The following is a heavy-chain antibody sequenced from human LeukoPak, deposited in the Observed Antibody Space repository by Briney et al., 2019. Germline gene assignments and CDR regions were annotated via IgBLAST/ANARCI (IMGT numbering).Heavy chain of an antibody. CDR3: ARESNVGSYYFDSHWFDP. J-gene: IGHJ5*02. D-gene: IGHD3-10*01. Sequence: GGSLRLSCVASGFTFDDYGISWVRQAPGKGLEWVSRIHWNSGSTRYADSVKGRFTISRDNAKNSLYLQMNSLRAEDTAVYYCARESNVGSYYFDSHWFDPWGQGTLVTVSS. CDR2: IHWNSGST. V-gene: IGHV3-20*04. CDR1: GFTFDDYG.